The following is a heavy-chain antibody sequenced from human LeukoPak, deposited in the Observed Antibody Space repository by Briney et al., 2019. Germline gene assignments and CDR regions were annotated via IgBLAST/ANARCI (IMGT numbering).Heavy chain of an antibody. J-gene: IGHJ4*02. CDR3: AGHEFHASGSYYMAY. CDR2: IYPADSDT. Sequence: GESLKISCKGSGYSFTSYWIGWVRHMPGKGLEWMGIIYPADSDTRYSPSFQGQVTISADKSVSTAHLQWSSLKASDNAIYYCAGHEFHASGSYYMAYWGQGTLVTVSS. D-gene: IGHD3-10*01. V-gene: IGHV5-51*01. CDR1: GYSFTSYW.